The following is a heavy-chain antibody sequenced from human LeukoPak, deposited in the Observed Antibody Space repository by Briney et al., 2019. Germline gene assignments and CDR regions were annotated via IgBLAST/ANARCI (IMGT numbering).Heavy chain of an antibody. CDR1: GYTFTGYY. CDR3: ARSHYDILTGYYYWFDP. V-gene: IGHV1-2*02. J-gene: IGHJ5*02. CDR2: INPNSGGT. D-gene: IGHD3-9*01. Sequence: ASVKVSCKASGYTFTGYYMHWVRQAPGQGLEWMGWINPNSGGTNYAQKFQGRVTMTRDTSISTAYMELSRLRSDDTAVYYCARSHYDILTGYYYWFDPWGQGTLVTVSS.